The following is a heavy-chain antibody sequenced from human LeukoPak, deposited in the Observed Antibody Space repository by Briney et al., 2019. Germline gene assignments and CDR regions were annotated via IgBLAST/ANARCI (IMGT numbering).Heavy chain of an antibody. CDR2: IYYSGST. CDR1: GGSISSSSYY. J-gene: IGHJ5*02. Sequence: SETLSLTCTVSGGSISSSSYYWGWIRQPPGKGLEWIGSIYYSGSTYYNPSLKSRVTISVDTSKNQFSLKLSSVTAADTAVYYCARGVGACSSTSCYGYNWFDPWGQGTLVTVSS. D-gene: IGHD2-2*01. V-gene: IGHV4-39*07. CDR3: ARGVGACSSTSCYGYNWFDP.